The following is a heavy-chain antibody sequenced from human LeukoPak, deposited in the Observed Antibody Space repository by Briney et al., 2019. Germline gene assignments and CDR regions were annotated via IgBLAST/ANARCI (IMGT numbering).Heavy chain of an antibody. CDR2: ISSSSSTI. D-gene: IGHD4-17*01. CDR1: GFTFCSYS. CDR3: ARGYGDYIFDY. Sequence: GGSLRLYCAASGFTFCSYSMNWVCQAPGKGLVWVSYISSSSSTIYYADSVRVRFTISRDNAKNSLYLQMNSLRAEDTAVYYCARGYGDYIFDYWGQGTLVTVSS. J-gene: IGHJ4*02. V-gene: IGHV3-48*04.